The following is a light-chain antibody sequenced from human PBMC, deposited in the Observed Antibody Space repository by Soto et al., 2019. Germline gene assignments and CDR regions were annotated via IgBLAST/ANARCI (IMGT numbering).Light chain of an antibody. Sequence: DIQMTQSPSTLSASVGDRVTITCRASQSISIWLAWYQQKPGKAPKLLIYKASSLQTGVPSRFSGSGSGTDFALTISSLQPDDFATYYCQQYNPSPRTFGPGTKVEIK. J-gene: IGKJ1*01. V-gene: IGKV1-5*03. CDR3: QQYNPSPRT. CDR1: QSISIW. CDR2: KAS.